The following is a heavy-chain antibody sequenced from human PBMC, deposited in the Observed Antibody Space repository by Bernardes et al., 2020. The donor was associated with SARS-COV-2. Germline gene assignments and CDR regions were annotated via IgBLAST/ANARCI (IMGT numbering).Heavy chain of an antibody. CDR1: GGSFSGYF. D-gene: IGHD3-22*01. CDR3: ARGPTTDYYDGSGYYFFDY. Sequence: SETLSLTCAVYGGSFSGYFWTWIRQPPGKGLEWIGEINHSGSTNNGNTNSNPSLKSRVTIPLDTSKNQFSLKLSSVTAADTAVYYCARGPTTDYYDGSGYYFFDYWGQGILVTVSS. V-gene: IGHV4-34*01. CDR2: INHSGSTNNGNT. J-gene: IGHJ4*02.